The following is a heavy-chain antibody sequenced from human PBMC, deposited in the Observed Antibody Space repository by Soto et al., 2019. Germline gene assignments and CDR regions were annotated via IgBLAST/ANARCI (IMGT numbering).Heavy chain of an antibody. Sequence: EVQLVQSGAEVKTPGESLRISCKGAGYTFTSYWINWLRQMPGRGLGWLGRIDPNDCYIQYNPSFRGHVTIASDKSIGTAYLEWGRLQAPDPAMYYCARGGRDFGGISVIYYFGYWAQGRLVTVSS. CDR3: ARGGRDFGGISVIYYFGY. CDR1: GYTFTSYW. V-gene: IGHV5-10-1*03. CDR2: IDPNDCYI. D-gene: IGHD3-16*02. J-gene: IGHJ4*02.